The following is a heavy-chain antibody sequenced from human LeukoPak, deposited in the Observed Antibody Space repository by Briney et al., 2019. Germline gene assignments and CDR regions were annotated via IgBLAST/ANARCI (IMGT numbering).Heavy chain of an antibody. CDR2: IKQDGSEK. J-gene: IGHJ4*02. D-gene: IGHD3-9*01. CDR1: GFTFSSYW. Sequence: GGSLRLSCAASGFTFSSYWMSWVRQAPGKGLEWVANIKQDGSEKYYVDSVKGRFTISRDNAKNSLYLQMNSLRAEDTAVYYCAREREDYDILTGYYKVFDYWGQGTLVTVSS. V-gene: IGHV3-7*01. CDR3: AREREDYDILTGYYKVFDY.